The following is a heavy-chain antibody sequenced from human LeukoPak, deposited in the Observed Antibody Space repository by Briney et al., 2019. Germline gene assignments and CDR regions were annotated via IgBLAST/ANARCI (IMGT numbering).Heavy chain of an antibody. V-gene: IGHV3-11*04. D-gene: IGHD3/OR15-3a*01. CDR3: ARDRRTSPPDAFDI. CDR1: GFTFSDYY. J-gene: IGHJ3*02. CDR2: ISSSGSTI. Sequence: PGGSLTLSCAASGFTFSDYYMGWIRQAPGKGREWDSYISSSGSTIYYADSVKGRFTISRDNAKNSLYMQMNSLRAEDTAVYYCARDRRTSPPDAFDIWGQGTMVTVSS.